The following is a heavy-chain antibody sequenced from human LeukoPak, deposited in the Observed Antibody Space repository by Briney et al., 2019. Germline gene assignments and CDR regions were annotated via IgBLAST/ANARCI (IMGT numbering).Heavy chain of an antibody. CDR3: ASQPEGGGYRYDSHPGYFDF. V-gene: IGHV3-48*01. CDR2: ISSSTSTI. CDR1: GFTFTSYN. Sequence: PGGSLRLSCAASGFTFTSYNMNWVRQAPGKGLEWVSYISSSTSTIYYADSVKGRFTVSRDNAKNSLSLQMNSLRAEDTAVYYCASQPEGGGYRYDSHPGYFDFWGQGNLVTVSS. D-gene: IGHD5-18*01. J-gene: IGHJ4*02.